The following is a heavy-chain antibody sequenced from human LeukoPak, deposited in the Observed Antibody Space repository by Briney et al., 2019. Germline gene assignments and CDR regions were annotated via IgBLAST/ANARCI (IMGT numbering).Heavy chain of an antibody. J-gene: IGHJ3*02. D-gene: IGHD2-2*02. V-gene: IGHV4-59*01. CDR2: IYYSGST. CDR3: ARDLGGYCSSTSCYTGHAFDI. CDR1: GGSISSYY. Sequence: SETLSLTCTVSGGSISSYYWSWIRQPPGKGLEWIGYIYYSGSTNYNPSLKSRVTISVDTSKNQFSLKLSSVTATDTAVYYCARDLGGYCSSTSCYTGHAFDIWGQGTMVTVSS.